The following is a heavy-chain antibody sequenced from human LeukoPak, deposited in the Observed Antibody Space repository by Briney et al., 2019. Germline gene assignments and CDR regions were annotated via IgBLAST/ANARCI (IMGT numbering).Heavy chain of an antibody. J-gene: IGHJ4*02. CDR3: AKDRGSSWFPDEDY. Sequence: PGRSLRLSCAASGFTFSSYGMHWVRQAPGKGLEWVAVISYDGSNKYCADSVKGRFTISRDNSKNTLYLQMNSLRAEDTAVYYCAKDRGSSWFPDEDYWGQGTLVTVSS. CDR1: GFTFSSYG. CDR2: ISYDGSNK. D-gene: IGHD6-13*01. V-gene: IGHV3-30*18.